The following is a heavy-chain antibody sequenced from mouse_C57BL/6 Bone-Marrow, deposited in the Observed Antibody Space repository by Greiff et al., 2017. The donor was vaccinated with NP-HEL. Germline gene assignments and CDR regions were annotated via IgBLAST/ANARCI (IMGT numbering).Heavy chain of an antibody. Sequence: QVQLQQPGAELVKPGASVKLSCKASGYTFTSYWMHWVKQRPGQGLEWIGMIHPNSGSTNYNEKFKSKATLTVDKSSSTAYMQLSSLTSEDSAGYYCARRTYYYGSSLAWFAYWGQGTLVTVSA. CDR3: ARRTYYYGSSLAWFAY. V-gene: IGHV1-64*01. CDR2: IHPNSGST. J-gene: IGHJ3*01. D-gene: IGHD1-1*01. CDR1: GYTFTSYW.